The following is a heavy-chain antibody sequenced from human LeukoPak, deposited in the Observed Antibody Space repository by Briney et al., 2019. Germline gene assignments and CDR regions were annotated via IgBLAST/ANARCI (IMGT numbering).Heavy chain of an antibody. CDR3: ARGAYYYED. Sequence: ETLSLTCTVSGGSVSSGSYSWSWVRQAPGKGLEWVSYISSSSSTIYYADSVKGRFTISRDNAKNSLYLQMNSLRAEDTAVYYCARGAYYYEDWGQGTLVTVSS. D-gene: IGHD3-22*01. CDR2: ISSSSSTI. J-gene: IGHJ4*02. V-gene: IGHV3-48*01. CDR1: GGSVSSGSYS.